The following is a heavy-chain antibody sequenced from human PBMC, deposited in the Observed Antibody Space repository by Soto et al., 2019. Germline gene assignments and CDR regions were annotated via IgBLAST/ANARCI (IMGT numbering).Heavy chain of an antibody. Sequence: GGSLRLSCAASGFTFSSNSMNWVRQAPGKGLEWVSYISRSSSTTYYADSVKGRFTISRDNAKNSLYLQMNSLRAEDTAVYYCARDDEMGYFDYWGQGTLVTVSS. D-gene: IGHD3-16*01. J-gene: IGHJ4*02. CDR1: GFTFSSNS. CDR2: ISRSSSTT. CDR3: ARDDEMGYFDY. V-gene: IGHV3-48*01.